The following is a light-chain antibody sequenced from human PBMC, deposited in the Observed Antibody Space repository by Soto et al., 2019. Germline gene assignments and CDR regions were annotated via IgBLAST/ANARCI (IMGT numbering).Light chain of an antibody. Sequence: VVMTQSPLSLPVTLGQPASISCRSSQSLVYSDGNTYLNWFQQRPGQSPRRLIYKVSNRDSGVPDRFSGSGSVTDFTLKISRVEAEDVRVYYCMQGTFWPRTFGQGTRVEIK. CDR2: KVS. V-gene: IGKV2-30*01. CDR3: MQGTFWPRT. J-gene: IGKJ1*01. CDR1: QSLVYSDGNTY.